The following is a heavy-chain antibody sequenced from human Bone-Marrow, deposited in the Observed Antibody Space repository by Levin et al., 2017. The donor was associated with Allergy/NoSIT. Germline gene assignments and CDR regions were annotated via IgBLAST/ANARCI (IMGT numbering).Heavy chain of an antibody. CDR1: GFTFSDYS. CDR3: ATTRKGY. CDR2: ITSSSSTI. Sequence: PGGSLRLSCAASGFTFSDYSMNWVRQAPGKGLEWVSYITSSSSTISYADSVKGRFTISRDNAKNSLYLQMDSLRAEDTAVYYCATTRKGYWGQGTLVTVSS. V-gene: IGHV3-48*01. J-gene: IGHJ4*02.